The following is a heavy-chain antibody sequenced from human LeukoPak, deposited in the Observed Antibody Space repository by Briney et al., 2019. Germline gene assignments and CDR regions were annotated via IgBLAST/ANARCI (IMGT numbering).Heavy chain of an antibody. CDR2: IKQDGSEK. Sequence: GGSLRLSCAASGFTFSSYWMSWVRQAPGKGLEWVANIKQDGSEKYYVDSVKGRFTISRDNAKNSLYLQMNSLRAEDTAVYYCARAVTIYSYYYDSSGYSDYWGQGTLVTVSS. J-gene: IGHJ4*02. CDR1: GFTFSSYW. V-gene: IGHV3-7*01. D-gene: IGHD3-22*01. CDR3: ARAVTIYSYYYDSSGYSDY.